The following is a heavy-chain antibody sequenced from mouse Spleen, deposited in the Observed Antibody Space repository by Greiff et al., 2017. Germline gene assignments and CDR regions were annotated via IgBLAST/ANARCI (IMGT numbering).Heavy chain of an antibody. CDR2: IYPRSGNT. J-gene: IGHJ3*01. Sequence: VQLQESGAELARPGASVKLSCKASGYTFTSYGISWVKQRTGQGLEWIGEIYPRSGNTYYNEKFKGKATLTADKSSSTAYMELRSLTSEDSAVYFCARFTTVVAPWGQGTLVTVSA. D-gene: IGHD1-1*01. V-gene: IGHV1-81*01. CDR1: GYTFTSYG. CDR3: ARFTTVVAP.